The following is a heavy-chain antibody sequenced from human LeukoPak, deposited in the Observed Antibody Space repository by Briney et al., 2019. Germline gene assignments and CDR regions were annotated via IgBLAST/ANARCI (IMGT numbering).Heavy chain of an antibody. CDR3: AKLMYSSGWYSYFDY. D-gene: IGHD6-19*01. CDR2: IWYDGSNK. Sequence: GRSLRLSCAASGFTFSSYGMHWVRQAPGKGLEWVAVIWYDGSNKYYADSVKGRFTISRDNSKNTLYLQMNSLRAEDTAVYYCAKLMYSSGWYSYFDYWGQGTLVTVSS. CDR1: GFTFSSYG. J-gene: IGHJ4*02. V-gene: IGHV3-33*06.